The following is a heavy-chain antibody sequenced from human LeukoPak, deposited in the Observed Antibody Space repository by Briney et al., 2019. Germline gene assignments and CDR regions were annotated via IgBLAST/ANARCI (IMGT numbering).Heavy chain of an antibody. V-gene: IGHV1-46*01. CDR3: ARERWEERRFDY. Sequence: GASVKVSCKASGYTLTHYFIHWVRQAPGQGLEWMGRINPNDGDTMYAQKFQGRITMTRDTSTSTVSMELSSLRSEDTAVFYCARERWEERRFDYWGQGTLVIVSS. CDR1: GYTLTHYF. D-gene: IGHD1-26*01. J-gene: IGHJ4*02. CDR2: INPNDGDT.